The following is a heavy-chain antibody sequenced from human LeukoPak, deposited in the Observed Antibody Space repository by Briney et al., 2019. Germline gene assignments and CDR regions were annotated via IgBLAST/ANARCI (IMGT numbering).Heavy chain of an antibody. CDR3: AREGIIAVAGTPYYGMDV. D-gene: IGHD6-19*01. V-gene: IGHV3-33*01. CDR1: GFTFSSYG. CDR2: IWYDGSNK. Sequence: GRSLRLSCAASGFTFSSYGMHWVRQAPGKGLEWVAVIWYDGSNKYYADSVKGRFTISRDNSKNTLYLQMNSLRAEDTAVYYCAREGIIAVAGTPYYGMDVWGQGTTVTACS. J-gene: IGHJ6*02.